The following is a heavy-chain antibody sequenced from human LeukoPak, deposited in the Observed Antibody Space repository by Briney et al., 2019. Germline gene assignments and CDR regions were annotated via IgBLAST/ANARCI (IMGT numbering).Heavy chain of an antibody. J-gene: IGHJ4*02. D-gene: IGHD3-10*01. Sequence: ASVKVSCKASGYTFTSYGISWVRQAPGQGLEWMGWISAYNGNTNYAQMLQGRVTMTTDTSTSTAYMELRSLRSDDTAVYYCARIIYYGSGSYYSYFDYWGQGTLVTVSS. CDR2: ISAYNGNT. CDR1: GYTFTSYG. V-gene: IGHV1-18*01. CDR3: ARIIYYGSGSYYSYFDY.